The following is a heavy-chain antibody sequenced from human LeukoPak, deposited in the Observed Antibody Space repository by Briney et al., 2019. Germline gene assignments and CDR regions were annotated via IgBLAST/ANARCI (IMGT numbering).Heavy chain of an antibody. J-gene: IGHJ6*03. D-gene: IGHD5-12*01. Sequence: GASVKVSCKASGYTFTGYYMHWVRQAPGQGLEWMGWINPNSGGTNYAQKFQGRVTMTRDTSISTAYMELSRLRSDDTAVYYCAREGSGYSGYDSPYYYYMDVWGKGTTVTVSS. CDR1: GYTFTGYY. V-gene: IGHV1-2*02. CDR2: INPNSGGT. CDR3: AREGSGYSGYDSPYYYYMDV.